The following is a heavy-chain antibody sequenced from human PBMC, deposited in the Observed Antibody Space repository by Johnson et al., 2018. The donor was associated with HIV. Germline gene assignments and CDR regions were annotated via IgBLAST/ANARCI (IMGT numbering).Heavy chain of an antibody. Sequence: QMQLVESGGGVVKPGRSLRLSCAASGFTFSDYYMSWIRQAPGKGLEWVSYISSSGSTIYHADSVKGRFTISRDNAKNSLYLQMNSLRAEDTAVYYCGRVADYYDSIAVLNAFDIWGQGTMVTVSS. V-gene: IGHV3-11*04. CDR2: ISSSGSTI. CDR3: GRVADYYDSIAVLNAFDI. D-gene: IGHD3-22*01. CDR1: GFTFSDYY. J-gene: IGHJ3*02.